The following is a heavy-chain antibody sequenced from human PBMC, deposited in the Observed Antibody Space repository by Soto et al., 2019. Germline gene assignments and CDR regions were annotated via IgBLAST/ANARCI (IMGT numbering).Heavy chain of an antibody. CDR1: GGSISSYY. J-gene: IGHJ6*02. V-gene: IGHV4-59*01. D-gene: IGHD3-9*01. CDR2: IYYSGST. Sequence: PSETLSLTCTVSGGSISSYYWSWIRQPPGKGLEWIGYIYYSGSTNYNPSLKSRVTISVDTSKNQFSLKLSSVTAADTAVYYCARDQFGHYDIFGTYYYHGMDVWGQGTTVTVS. CDR3: ARDQFGHYDIFGTYYYHGMDV.